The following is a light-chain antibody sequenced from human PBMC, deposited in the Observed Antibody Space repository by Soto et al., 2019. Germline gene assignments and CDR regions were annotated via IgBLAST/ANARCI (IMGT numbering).Light chain of an antibody. CDR2: SDD. CDR1: SSNIGKRT. V-gene: IGLV1-44*01. J-gene: IGLJ1*01. CDR3: VAWDDNLQSRV. Sequence: QSVLTQSPSASGAPGQTVTISCSGSSSNIGKRTVNWYQQFPGTAPKLIISSDDRRPSGVPDRFSGSKSGTSATLAISGLPSEDEADYYCVAWDDNLQSRVFGTGTKLTVL.